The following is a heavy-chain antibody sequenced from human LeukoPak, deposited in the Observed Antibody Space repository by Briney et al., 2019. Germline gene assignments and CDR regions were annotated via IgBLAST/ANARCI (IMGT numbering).Heavy chain of an antibody. Sequence: PGGSLRLSCAASGFTFSSYWMHWVRQAPGKGLVWVSRINTDGSSTSYADSVKGRFTISRDNAKNTLYLQMNSLRAEDTAVYYCAKDRGTAMAYFDYWGQGTLVIVSS. D-gene: IGHD5-18*01. V-gene: IGHV3-74*01. J-gene: IGHJ4*02. CDR1: GFTFSSYW. CDR2: INTDGSST. CDR3: AKDRGTAMAYFDY.